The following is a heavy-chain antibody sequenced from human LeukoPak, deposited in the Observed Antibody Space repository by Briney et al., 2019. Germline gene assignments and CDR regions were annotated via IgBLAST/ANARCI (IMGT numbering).Heavy chain of an antibody. D-gene: IGHD6-19*01. CDR2: ISSSSSYI. V-gene: IGHV3-21*01. CDR3: ARGVAVAGDAFDI. J-gene: IGHJ3*02. CDR1: GFTFSSYS. Sequence: GGSLRLTCAASGFTFSSYSMNWVRQAQGQGLEWVSSISSSSSYIYYAHSVKGRFTISRDNAKNSLYLQMNSLRAEDTAVYYCARGVAVAGDAFDIWGQGTMVTVSS.